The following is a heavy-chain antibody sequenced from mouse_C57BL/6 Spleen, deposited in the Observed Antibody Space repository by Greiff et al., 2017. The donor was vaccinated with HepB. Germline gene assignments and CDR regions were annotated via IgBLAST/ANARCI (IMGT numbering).Heavy chain of an antibody. D-gene: IGHD4-1*01. J-gene: IGHJ3*01. CDR1: GFTFSSYA. Sequence: EVKVVESGEGLVKPGGSLKLSCAASGFTFSSYAMSWVRQTPEKRLEWVAYISSGGDYIYYADTVKGRFTISRDNARNTLYLQMSSLKSEDTAMYYCTREGTGTDWFAYWGQGTLVTVSA. V-gene: IGHV5-9-1*02. CDR3: TREGTGTDWFAY. CDR2: ISSGGDYI.